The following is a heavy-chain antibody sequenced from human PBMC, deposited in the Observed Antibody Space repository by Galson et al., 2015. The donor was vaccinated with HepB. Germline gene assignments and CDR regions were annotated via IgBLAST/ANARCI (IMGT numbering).Heavy chain of an antibody. CDR3: VKDSSPAYGSTQY. Sequence: SLRLSCAASGFTFSSYAMHWVRQAPGKGLEYVSAISSNGGSTYYADSVKGRFTISRDNSKNTLYLRMSSLRAEDTAVYYCVKDSSPAYGSTQYWGQGTLVTVSS. CDR1: GFTFSSYA. V-gene: IGHV3-64D*06. J-gene: IGHJ4*02. CDR2: ISSNGGST. D-gene: IGHD2-21*01.